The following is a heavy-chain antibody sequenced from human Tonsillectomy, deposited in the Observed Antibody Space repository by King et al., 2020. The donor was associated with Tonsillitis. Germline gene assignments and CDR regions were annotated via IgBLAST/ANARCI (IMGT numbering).Heavy chain of an antibody. V-gene: IGHV3-21*01. CDR3: ARAPSGSSWYTSGGENYYGMDV. D-gene: IGHD6-13*01. CDR1: GFTFSSYS. J-gene: IGHJ6*02. CDR2: ISSSSSYI. Sequence: DVQLVESGGGLVKPGGSLRLSCAASGFTFSSYSMNWVRQAPGKGLEWVSSISSSSSYIYYADSVKGRFTISRDNAKNSLYLQMNSLRAEDTAVYYCARAPSGSSWYTSGGENYYGMDVWGQGTTVTVSS.